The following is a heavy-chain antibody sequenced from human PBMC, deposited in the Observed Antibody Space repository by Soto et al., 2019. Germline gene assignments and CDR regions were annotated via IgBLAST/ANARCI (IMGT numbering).Heavy chain of an antibody. D-gene: IGHD2-2*01. V-gene: IGHV4-61*08. CDR1: GGSISSDDYY. J-gene: IGHJ5*02. CDR2: IYYSGTT. Sequence: SETLSLTCTVSGGSISSDDYYWSWIRQPPGKGLECIGYIYYSGTTNYNPSLKSRVTMSVDTSKNQFSLKLNSVTAADTAVYYCARGYCTTTNCYAGWFDLWGQGTLVTVSS. CDR3: ARGYCTTTNCYAGWFDL.